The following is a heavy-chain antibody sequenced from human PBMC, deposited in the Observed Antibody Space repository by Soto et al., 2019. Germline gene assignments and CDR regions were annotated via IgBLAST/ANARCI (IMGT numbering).Heavy chain of an antibody. Sequence: ASMKVSCKDSGYTCTDYSFSWVRQASGQGLEWMGWINAYNGNTHYAHKFQGRVNYTTDTATRTTYLGLRSLRSEETAIYYCSRAFGGVTTGGEAFYFDYWGQGTVVTVSS. D-gene: IGHD2-8*02. CDR2: INAYNGNT. CDR3: SRAFGGVTTGGEAFYFDY. V-gene: IGHV1-18*01. J-gene: IGHJ4*02. CDR1: GYTCTDYS.